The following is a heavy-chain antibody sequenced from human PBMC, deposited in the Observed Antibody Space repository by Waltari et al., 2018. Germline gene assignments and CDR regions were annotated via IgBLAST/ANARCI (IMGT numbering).Heavy chain of an antibody. CDR3: ARGPEGMGPDYYYYFGMDA. V-gene: IGHV3-21*01. D-gene: IGHD2-8*01. CDR1: GFTFSHYS. Sequence: EVQLVESGGGLVKPGGSLRVSCAASGFTFSHYSMDWVRQAPGKGLGWVSSISSHSDYIYYADSVKGRFTISRDNARNSLYLQMNSLGVDDTAVYYCARGPEGMGPDYYYYFGMDAWGQGTTVTVSS. J-gene: IGHJ6*02. CDR2: ISSHSDYI.